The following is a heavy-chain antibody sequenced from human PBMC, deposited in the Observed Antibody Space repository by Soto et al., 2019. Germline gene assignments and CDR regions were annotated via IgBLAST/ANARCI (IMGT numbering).Heavy chain of an antibody. J-gene: IGHJ6*02. D-gene: IGHD6-13*01. Sequence: PGGSLRLSCAASGFTFSSYGMHWVRQAPGKGLEWVAVISYDGSNKYYADSVKGRFTISRDNSKNTLYLQMNSLRAEDTAVYYCAKDQVQIAGSTYTDYYYYGMDVWGQGTTVTAP. V-gene: IGHV3-30*18. CDR3: AKDQVQIAGSTYTDYYYYGMDV. CDR1: GFTFSSYG. CDR2: ISYDGSNK.